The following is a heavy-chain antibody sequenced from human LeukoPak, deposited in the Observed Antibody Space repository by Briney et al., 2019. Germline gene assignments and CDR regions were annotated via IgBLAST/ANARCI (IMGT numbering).Heavy chain of an antibody. CDR3: ARVAGGYCSSTSCPYYYYYMDV. Sequence: SVKVSCKASGGTFSSYAISWVRQAPGQGLEWMGGIIPIFGTANYAQKFQGRVTITADESTSTAYMELSSLRSEDTAVYYCARVAGGYCSSTSCPYYYYYMDVWGKGTTVTVSS. D-gene: IGHD2-2*01. V-gene: IGHV1-69*13. CDR1: GGTFSSYA. J-gene: IGHJ6*03. CDR2: IIPIFGTA.